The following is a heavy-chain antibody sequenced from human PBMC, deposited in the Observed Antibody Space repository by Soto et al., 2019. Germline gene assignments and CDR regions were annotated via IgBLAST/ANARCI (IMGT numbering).Heavy chain of an antibody. D-gene: IGHD2-2*01. CDR1: GIILSNGW. J-gene: IGHJ4*02. V-gene: IGHV3-15*01. Sequence: GGSLRLSCAASGIILSNGWHNWVRQAPGKGLEWMARNKIRCDGGRTVYAAPVKGRFSISRDYSKDTLYLQMNSLKSEDTATYYCTTDPGLLLVPVGGYWGQVTLVT. CDR3: TTDPGLLLVPVGGY. CDR2: NKIRCDGGRT.